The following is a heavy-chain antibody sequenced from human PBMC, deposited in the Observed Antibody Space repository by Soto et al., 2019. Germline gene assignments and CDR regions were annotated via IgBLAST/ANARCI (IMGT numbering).Heavy chain of an antibody. V-gene: IGHV4-59*01. CDR3: ARWGSYCSGGSCYLTPPHDYFDY. J-gene: IGHJ4*02. D-gene: IGHD2-15*01. CDR2: IYYSGST. CDR1: GFSISSYY. Sequence: SETLSLTCTVSGFSISSYYWSWIRQPPGKGLEWIGYIYYSGSTNYNPSLKSRVTISVDTSKNQFSLKLSSVTAADTAVYYCARWGSYCSGGSCYLTPPHDYFDYWGQGTLVTVSS.